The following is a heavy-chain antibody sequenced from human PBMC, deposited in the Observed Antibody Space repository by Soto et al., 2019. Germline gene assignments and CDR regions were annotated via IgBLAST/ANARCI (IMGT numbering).Heavy chain of an antibody. J-gene: IGHJ4*02. D-gene: IGHD3-16*01. CDR3: TKGGTVPFDY. CDR2: VFFDGNYK. V-gene: IGHV3-30*18. Sequence: QVQFMQSGGGVVQPGKSLRLSCAGSGVTFSRYAMHWVRQAPGEWLEWVAVVFFDGNYKNYGDSVKGRFTVSRDNSKNTTYLQMNGLRPEDTGVYYCTKGGTVPFDYWGQGSLVIVSS. CDR1: GVTFSRYA.